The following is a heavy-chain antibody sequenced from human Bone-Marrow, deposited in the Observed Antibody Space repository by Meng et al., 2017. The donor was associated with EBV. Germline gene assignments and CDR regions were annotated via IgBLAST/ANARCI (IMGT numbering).Heavy chain of an antibody. J-gene: IGHJ4*02. CDR1: GFTFSSYG. CDR3: ARSGGATYRGPFDY. D-gene: IGHD1-26*01. Sequence: QVQLVESGGGVVQPGRSVRLSCAASGFTFSSYGMHWVRQAPGKGLEWVAVIWYDGSNKYYADSVKGRFTISRDNSKNTLYLQMNSLRAEDTAVYYCARSGGATYRGPFDYWGQGALVTVDS. V-gene: IGHV3-33*01. CDR2: IWYDGSNK.